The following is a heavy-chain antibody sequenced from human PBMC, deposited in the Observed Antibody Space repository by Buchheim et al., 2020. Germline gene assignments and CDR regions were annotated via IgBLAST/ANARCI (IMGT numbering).Heavy chain of an antibody. J-gene: IGHJ4*02. Sequence: QLQLQESGPGLVKPSETLSLTCTVSTESISSSSNYWVWLRQPPGKGLEWIGTMFYSGSVFYNPSLRSRLSISVDTSKNRFSRKLNSVTAADTAVYYCVRHRSGTMFNYWGQGTL. CDR3: VRHRSGTMFNY. V-gene: IGHV4-39*01. CDR2: MFYSGSV. D-gene: IGHD1-7*01. CDR1: TESISSSSNY.